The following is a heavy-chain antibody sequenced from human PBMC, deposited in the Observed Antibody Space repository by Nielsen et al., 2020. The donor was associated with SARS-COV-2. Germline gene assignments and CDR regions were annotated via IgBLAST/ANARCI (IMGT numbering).Heavy chain of an antibody. D-gene: IGHD3-10*01. Sequence: LRLSCAASGFTFSSYGMHWVRQAPGKGLEWVSGTSWNSGSIGYVDSVKGRFTISRDNAKNSMSLQMNSLRVEDTAVYYCATIGDYYGSGSRDWYFDLWGRGTLVTVSS. CDR1: GFTFSSYG. CDR2: TSWNSGSI. CDR3: ATIGDYYGSGSRDWYFDL. V-gene: IGHV3-9*01. J-gene: IGHJ2*01.